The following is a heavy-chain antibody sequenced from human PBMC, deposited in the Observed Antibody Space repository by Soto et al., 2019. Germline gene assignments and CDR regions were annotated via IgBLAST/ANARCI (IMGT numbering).Heavy chain of an antibody. J-gene: IGHJ6*02. CDR2: IIPIFGTA. V-gene: IGHV1-69*13. D-gene: IGHD2-2*01. Sequence: AASVKVSCKASGGTFSSYAISWERQAPGQGLEWMGGIIPIFGTANYAQKFQGRVTITADESTSTAYMELSSLRSEDTAVYYCARDPFGSSIVDYYYGMDVWGQGTTVPVSS. CDR1: GGTFSSYA. CDR3: ARDPFGSSIVDYYYGMDV.